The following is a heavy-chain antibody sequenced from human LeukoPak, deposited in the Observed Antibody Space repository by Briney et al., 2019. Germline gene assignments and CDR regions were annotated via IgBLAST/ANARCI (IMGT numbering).Heavy chain of an antibody. CDR2: IYPGGST. V-gene: IGHV3-66*01. CDR1: GFTVSGNY. J-gene: IGHJ4*02. D-gene: IGHD3-22*01. Sequence: GGSLRLSCAASGFTVSGNYMSWVRQAPGKGPEWVSVIYPGGSTYYADPVKGRFTISRDSSKNTLFLQMSSLRAEDTAVYYCARDYYFDRAFDYWGQGTLVTVSS. CDR3: ARDYYFDRAFDY.